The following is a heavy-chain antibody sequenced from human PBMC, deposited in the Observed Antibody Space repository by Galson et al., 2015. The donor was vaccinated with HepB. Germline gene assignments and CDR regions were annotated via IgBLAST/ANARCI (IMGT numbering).Heavy chain of an antibody. CDR3: ARTLNGGAGTIPFDY. D-gene: IGHD6-13*01. J-gene: IGHJ4*02. Sequence: SVKVSCKASGYTFTSYGISWVRQAPGQGLEWMGWISAYNGNTNYAQKLQGRVTMTTDTSTSTAYMELRSLRSDDTAVYYCARTLNGGAGTIPFDYWGQGTLVTVSS. V-gene: IGHV1-18*04. CDR1: GYTFTSYG. CDR2: ISAYNGNT.